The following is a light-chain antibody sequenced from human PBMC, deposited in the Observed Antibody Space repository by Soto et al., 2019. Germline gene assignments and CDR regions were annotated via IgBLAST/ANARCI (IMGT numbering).Light chain of an antibody. CDR1: SSDVGGYNY. Sequence: QSALTQPASVSGSPGQSITFSCTGTSSDVGGYNYVSWYQQYPGKAPKLMIYDVSNRPSGVSNRFSGSKSGNTASLTISGLQAEDEADYYCSSYTSSSTLVFGGGTKVTVL. CDR2: DVS. CDR3: SSYTSSSTLV. J-gene: IGLJ2*01. V-gene: IGLV2-14*01.